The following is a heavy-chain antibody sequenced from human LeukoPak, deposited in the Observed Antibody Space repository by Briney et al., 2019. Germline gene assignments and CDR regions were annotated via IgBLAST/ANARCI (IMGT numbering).Heavy chain of an antibody. J-gene: IGHJ4*02. CDR1: GFTFSSYS. CDR2: ISSSSSYI. D-gene: IGHD3-3*01. Sequence: GGSLRLSCAASGFTFSSYSMNWVRQAPGKGLEWVSSISSSSSYIYYADSVKGRFTISRDNSKNTLYLQMNSLRAEDTAVYYCAKSYDFWSGSFDYWGQGTLVTVSS. V-gene: IGHV3-21*04. CDR3: AKSYDFWSGSFDY.